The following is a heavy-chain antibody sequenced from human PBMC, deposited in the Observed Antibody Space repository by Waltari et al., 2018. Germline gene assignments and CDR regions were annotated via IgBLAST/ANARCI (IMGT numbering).Heavy chain of an antibody. CDR3: TKMRRNLPRDIIDN. V-gene: IGHV3-23*01. J-gene: IGHJ4*02. Sequence: EVQLLESGGGLVQRGGSLRLSCAVSGFVFSRFAMRWVRHTPGKGLEWVEGTSASSGSTYYADSVQGRFTISRDNSKKRVFLQMNSLRAEDTATYYCTKMRRNLPRDIIDNWGQGTQVIIAS. CDR2: TSASSGST. CDR1: GFVFSRFA.